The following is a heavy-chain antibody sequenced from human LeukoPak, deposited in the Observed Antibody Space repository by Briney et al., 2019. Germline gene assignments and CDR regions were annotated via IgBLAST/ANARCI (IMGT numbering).Heavy chain of an antibody. CDR2: INPNSGGT. Sequence: GASVKVSCKASGYTFTGYYMHWVRQAPGQGLEWMGWINPNSGGTNYAQKFQGRVTMTRDTSISTAYMGLSRLRSDDTAVYYCARSSYCSGGSCYGRLSDYWGQGTLVTVSS. CDR3: ARSSYCSGGSCYGRLSDY. D-gene: IGHD2-15*01. J-gene: IGHJ4*02. V-gene: IGHV1-2*02. CDR1: GYTFTGYY.